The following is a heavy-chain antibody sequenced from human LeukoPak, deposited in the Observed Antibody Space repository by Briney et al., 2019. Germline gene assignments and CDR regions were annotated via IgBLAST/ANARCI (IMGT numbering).Heavy chain of an antibody. J-gene: IGHJ5*02. CDR3: ARGGGSGSYYWFDP. CDR2: IIPIFGTA. V-gene: IGHV1-69*05. CDR1: GATFSSYA. D-gene: IGHD1-26*01. Sequence: SVTVSCKASGATFSSYAISWVRQAPGQGLEWMGGIIPIFGTANYAQKFQGRVTITTDESTGTAYMELSSLRSEDTAVYYCARGGGSGSYYWFDPWGQGTLVTVSS.